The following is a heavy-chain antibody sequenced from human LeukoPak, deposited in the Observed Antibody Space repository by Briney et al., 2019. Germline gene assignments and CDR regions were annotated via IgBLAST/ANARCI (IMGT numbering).Heavy chain of an antibody. CDR3: ARNYWSIAAAGEYYFDY. CDR1: GGTFSSYA. Sequence: SVKFSCKASGGTFSSYAISWVRQAPGQGLEWMGGIIPIFGTANYAQKFQGRVTMTADESTSTAYMELSSLRSEDTAVYYCARNYWSIAAAGEYYFDYWGQGTLVTVSS. V-gene: IGHV1-69*13. D-gene: IGHD6-13*01. J-gene: IGHJ4*02. CDR2: IIPIFGTA.